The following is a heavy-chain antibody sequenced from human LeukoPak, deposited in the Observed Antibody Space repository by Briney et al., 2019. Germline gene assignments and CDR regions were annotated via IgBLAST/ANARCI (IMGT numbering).Heavy chain of an antibody. CDR1: VYTFTIYS. V-gene: IGHV1-18*01. Sequence: PSVTVSFTSSVYTFTIYSISWVRHAPGQGLGWMGWIIAYNGNTDYAQKLQGRGTITTDTSKTTAYMQLRSLSSDDPAVYYCARKDRGRKYYYDSSCYVDYWGQGSLVTVSS. J-gene: IGHJ4*02. CDR2: IIAYNGNT. CDR3: ARKDRGRKYYYDSSCYVDY. D-gene: IGHD3-22*01.